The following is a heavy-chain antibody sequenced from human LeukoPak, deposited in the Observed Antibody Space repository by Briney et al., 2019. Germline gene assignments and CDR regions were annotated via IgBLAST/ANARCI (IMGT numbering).Heavy chain of an antibody. CDR2: IYPGDSDT. CDR3: ARPGYCTNGVCSDSDY. D-gene: IGHD2-8*01. V-gene: IGHV5-51*01. CDR1: GYSFTSYW. Sequence: GESLKISCKGSGYSFTSYWIGWVRQMPGKGLEWMGIIYPGDSDTRYSPSFQGQVTISADKSISTAYLQWSSLKASDTAMYYCARPGYCTNGVCSDSDYWGQGTLVTVSS. J-gene: IGHJ4*02.